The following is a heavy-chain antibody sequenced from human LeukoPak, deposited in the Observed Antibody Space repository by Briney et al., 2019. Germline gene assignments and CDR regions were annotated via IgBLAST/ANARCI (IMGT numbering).Heavy chain of an antibody. CDR1: GFTFSSYG. CDR2: ISYDGSNK. J-gene: IGHJ6*02. CDR3: AKVVFGRLGVDV. D-gene: IGHD3-16*01. Sequence: AGGSLRLSCAASGFTFSSYGMHWVRQAPGKGLEWVAVISYDGSNKYYADSVKGRFTISRDNSKNTLYLQMNSLRAEDTAVYYCAKVVFGRLGVDVWGQGTTVTVSS. V-gene: IGHV3-30*18.